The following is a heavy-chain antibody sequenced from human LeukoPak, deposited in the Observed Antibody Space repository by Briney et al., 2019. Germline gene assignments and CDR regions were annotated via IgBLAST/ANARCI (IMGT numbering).Heavy chain of an antibody. CDR2: ISYDGSNK. D-gene: IGHD4-23*01. Sequence: QPGGSLRLSCAASGFTFSSYGMHWVRQAPGKGLEWVAVISYDGSNKYYADSVKGRFTISRDNGKNTLFLQMNSLRAEDAAVYYCVRGNDYGGPHYWGQGTLVTVSS. J-gene: IGHJ4*02. CDR3: VRGNDYGGPHY. CDR1: GFTFSSYG. V-gene: IGHV3-30*03.